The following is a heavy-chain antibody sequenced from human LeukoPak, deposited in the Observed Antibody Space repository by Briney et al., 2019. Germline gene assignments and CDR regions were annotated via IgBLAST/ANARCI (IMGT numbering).Heavy chain of an antibody. V-gene: IGHV3-23*01. CDR2: ISASGDHR. D-gene: IGHD3-22*01. CDR3: AKDDSRALDHFGS. CDR1: GFTFQNFA. J-gene: IGHJ4*02. Sequence: GGSLRLSCAASGFTFQNFAMSWVRQAPGKGLEWVSGISASGDHRYYADSVKGRFTISRDTSKNTLYLQINSLRAEDTAVYYCAKDDSRALDHFGSWGQGTLVTVSS.